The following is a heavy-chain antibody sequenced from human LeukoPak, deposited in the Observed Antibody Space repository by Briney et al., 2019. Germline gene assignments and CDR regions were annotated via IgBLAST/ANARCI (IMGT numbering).Heavy chain of an antibody. CDR1: GFTFSSYS. J-gene: IGHJ4*02. Sequence: GGSLRLSCAASGFTFSSYSMNWVRQAPGKGLEWLSYISTSGAIIYYADSVKGRFTISRDNAKNSLYLQMNSLKAEDSAVYYCARDRRFGDQFPYYFDFWGQGTLVPVSS. CDR2: ISTSGAII. V-gene: IGHV3-48*04. CDR3: ARDRRFGDQFPYYFDF. D-gene: IGHD3-10*01.